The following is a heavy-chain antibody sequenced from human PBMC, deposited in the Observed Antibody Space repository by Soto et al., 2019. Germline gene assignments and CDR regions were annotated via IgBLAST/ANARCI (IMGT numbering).Heavy chain of an antibody. CDR2: IYYSGST. CDR3: ARGPYCSGGSCRNGMDV. J-gene: IGHJ6*02. CDR1: GGPISSYY. V-gene: IGHV4-59*01. D-gene: IGHD2-15*01. Sequence: PSETLSLTCTVSGGPISSYYWSWIRQPPGKGLEWIGYIYYSGSTNYNPSLKSRVTISVDTFKNQFSLKLSSVTAADTAVYYCARGPYCSGGSCRNGMDVWGQGTTVTVSS.